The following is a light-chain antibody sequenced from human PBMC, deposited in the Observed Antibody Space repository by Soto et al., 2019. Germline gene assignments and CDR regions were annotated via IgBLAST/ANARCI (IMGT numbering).Light chain of an antibody. CDR2: DAS. CDR1: QTIRGY. J-gene: IGKJ1*01. CDR3: QQYNAYSPWT. Sequence: DIQMTQSPSSLSASVGDRVTITCRASQTIRGYLAWYQQKPGKAPKLLIYDASSLESGVPSRFSGSGSGTEFTLTISSLQPDDVATYYCQQYNAYSPWTFGQGTKVDIK. V-gene: IGKV1-5*01.